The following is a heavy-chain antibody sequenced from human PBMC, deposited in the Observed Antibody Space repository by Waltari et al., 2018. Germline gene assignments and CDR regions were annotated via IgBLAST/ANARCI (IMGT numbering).Heavy chain of an antibody. CDR3: TRSGTTTVAFDI. Sequence: EVQLVESGGGLVKPGGSLRLSCAASGFTFSNAGMNWVRQAPGKGREWVGRIKSKTDGGTTDYAAPVKGRFTISRDDSKNTLYLQMNTLMSEDTALYYCTRSGTTTVAFDIWGQGTMVTVSS. J-gene: IGHJ3*02. D-gene: IGHD1-1*01. V-gene: IGHV3-15*07. CDR2: IKSKTDGGTT. CDR1: GFTFSNAG.